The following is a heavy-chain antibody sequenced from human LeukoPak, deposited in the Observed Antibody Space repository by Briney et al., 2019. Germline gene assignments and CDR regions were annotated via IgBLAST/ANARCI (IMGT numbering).Heavy chain of an antibody. V-gene: IGHV4-59*01. D-gene: IGHD3-16*01. CDR2: IYNSGNT. CDR3: ARESGSYLWRSWLNP. CDR1: GGSISSYY. J-gene: IGHJ5*02. Sequence: SETLSLTCAVYGGSISSYYWSWIRQPPGKGLEWIGNIYNSGNTNYNPSLKSRVTISVDTSKPQFSLKLNSVTAADTAVYYCARESGSYLWRSWLNPWGQGTLVTVSS.